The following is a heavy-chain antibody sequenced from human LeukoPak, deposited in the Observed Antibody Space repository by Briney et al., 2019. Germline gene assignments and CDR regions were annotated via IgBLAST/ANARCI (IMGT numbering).Heavy chain of an antibody. D-gene: IGHD6-13*01. V-gene: IGHV3-23*01. CDR1: GFTFSSYA. CDR3: AKGQQQLPRSSLFDY. J-gene: IGHJ4*02. Sequence: GGSLRLSCAASGFTFSSYAMSWVRQAPGKGLEWVSAISGSGGSTYYADSVKGRFTISRDNSKNTLYLQMNSLRAEDTAVYYCAKGQQQLPRSSLFDYWGQGTLVTVSS. CDR2: ISGSGGST.